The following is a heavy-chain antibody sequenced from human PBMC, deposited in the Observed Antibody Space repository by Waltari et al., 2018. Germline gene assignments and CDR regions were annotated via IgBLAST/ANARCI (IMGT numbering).Heavy chain of an antibody. V-gene: IGHV5-51*03. CDR1: GYSFTSYW. J-gene: IGHJ4*02. Sequence: EVQLVQSGAEVKKPGESLKISCKGSGYSFTSYWIGWVRQMPGKGLEWMGIIYPGDSDTRYSPSFQGQVTISADKSSSTAYLQWSSLKASDTAMYYCARTYYYDSSGGYYFDYWGQGTLVTVSS. CDR2: IYPGDSDT. CDR3: ARTYYYDSSGGYYFDY. D-gene: IGHD3-22*01.